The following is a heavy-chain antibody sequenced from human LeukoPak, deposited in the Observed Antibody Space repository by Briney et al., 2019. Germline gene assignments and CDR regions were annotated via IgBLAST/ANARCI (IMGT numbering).Heavy chain of an antibody. J-gene: IGHJ4*02. Sequence: GESLKISCQGSGYSFTRYWISWVRQMPGKGLEWMGRIDPSDSYTNYNPSFQGHVTISADRSISAAFLQWSSLKASDTAMYYCARHSFVRRSGGSCYSMGYWGQGTLVTVSS. CDR1: GYSFTRYW. CDR3: ARHSFVRRSGGSCYSMGY. D-gene: IGHD2-15*01. CDR2: IDPSDSYT. V-gene: IGHV5-10-1*01.